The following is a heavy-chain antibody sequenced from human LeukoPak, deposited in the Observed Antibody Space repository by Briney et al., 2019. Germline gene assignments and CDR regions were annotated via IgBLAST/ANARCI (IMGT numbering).Heavy chain of an antibody. CDR3: ARQLTSGECDY. CDR2: IDPADSQT. V-gene: IGHV5-10-1*01. Sequence: GESLRISCQGSGYSFTSYWICWVRQMPGRGLEWMGRIDPADSQTNYSPSFQGHVTISADKSISTVYLQWSTLKASDTAMYYCARQLTSGECDYWGQGTLVTVSS. CDR1: GYSFTSYW. J-gene: IGHJ4*02. D-gene: IGHD1-1*01.